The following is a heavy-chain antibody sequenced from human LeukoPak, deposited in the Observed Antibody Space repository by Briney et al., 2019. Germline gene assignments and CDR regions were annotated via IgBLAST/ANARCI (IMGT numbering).Heavy chain of an antibody. J-gene: IGHJ4*02. CDR1: GGSISSYY. CDR2: IYYSGST. D-gene: IGHD3-3*01. V-gene: IGHV4-59*01. Sequence: TASGTLSLTCTVSGGSISSYYWSWIRQPPGKGLEWIGYIYYSGSTSYNPSLKSRVTMSIDTSKNQFSLRLRPVTAADTAVYYCARDPHYDFWSGYSMWGQGILVTVSS. CDR3: ARDPHYDFWSGYSM.